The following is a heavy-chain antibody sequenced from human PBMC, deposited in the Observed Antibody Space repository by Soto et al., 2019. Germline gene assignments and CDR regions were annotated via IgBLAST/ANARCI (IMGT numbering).Heavy chain of an antibody. CDR2: YDPVNSAA. CDR1: GYSFDTYW. D-gene: IGHD5-12*01. J-gene: IGHJ4*02. Sequence: GESLKISCKGFGYSFDTYWIGWVRQMPGKGLEWVGIYDPVNSAARYSPSFEGQVVISADKSVSTAYLQWSSLKASDTAVYYCATSTVSYVDIVSSTTRGYFDHWGQGTLVTVSS. CDR3: ATSTVSYVDIVSSTTRGYFDH. V-gene: IGHV5-51*01.